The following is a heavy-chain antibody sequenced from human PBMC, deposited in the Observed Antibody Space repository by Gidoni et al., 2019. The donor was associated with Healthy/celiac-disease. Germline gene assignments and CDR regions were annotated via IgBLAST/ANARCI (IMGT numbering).Heavy chain of an antibody. D-gene: IGHD6-13*01. CDR1: GFTFSSYS. Sequence: EVQLVESGGGLVKPGGSLRLSCAASGFTFSSYSMNWVRQAPGKGLEWFSSISSRSSYIYYADSVKGRFTISRDNAKNSLYLQMNSLRAEDTAVYYCARGFLWQLAPFDYWGQGTLVTVSS. J-gene: IGHJ4*02. V-gene: IGHV3-21*01. CDR3: ARGFLWQLAPFDY. CDR2: ISSRSSYI.